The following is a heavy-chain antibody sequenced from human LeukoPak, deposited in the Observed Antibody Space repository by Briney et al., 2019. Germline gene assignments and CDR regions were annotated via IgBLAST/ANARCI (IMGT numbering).Heavy chain of an antibody. Sequence: GGSLRLSCVASGFTFSSYSMNWVLQAPGKGLEWLSSSSSSSSYKYYADSVKGRFTISRDNAKNSLYLQMNSLRAEDTAVYYCAREGDDSSGYHPDGFDYWGQGTLVTVSS. CDR3: AREGDDSSGYHPDGFDY. CDR2: SSSSSSYK. D-gene: IGHD3-22*01. J-gene: IGHJ4*02. V-gene: IGHV3-21*06. CDR1: GFTFSSYS.